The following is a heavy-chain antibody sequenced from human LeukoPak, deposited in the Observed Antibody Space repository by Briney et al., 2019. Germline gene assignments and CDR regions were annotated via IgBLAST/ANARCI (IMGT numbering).Heavy chain of an antibody. CDR3: ARDYDFWSGYYYDY. CDR2: ISSSSYI. J-gene: IGHJ4*02. Sequence: GGSLRLSCAASGFTFSSYSMNWVRQAPGKGLEWVSSISSSSYIYYADSVKGRFTISRDNAKNSLYLQMNSLRAEDTAVYYCARDYDFWSGYYYDYWGQGTLVTVSS. V-gene: IGHV3-21*01. D-gene: IGHD3-3*01. CDR1: GFTFSSYS.